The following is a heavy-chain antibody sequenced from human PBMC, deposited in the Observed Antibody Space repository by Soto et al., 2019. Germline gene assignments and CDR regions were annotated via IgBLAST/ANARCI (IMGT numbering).Heavy chain of an antibody. Sequence: QVQLVQSGGEVKKPGASVKVSCKASGYAFTNYYIQWVRQAPGQGLEWMGVINPSGGSTSYAQKFQGRVTMTRDTSTSTVYMALSSLRSEDTAVYYCARDGGAATIIDYRSIFDYWGQGTLVTVSS. CDR1: GYAFTNYY. V-gene: IGHV1-46*01. J-gene: IGHJ4*02. CDR3: ARDGGAATIIDYRSIFDY. CDR2: INPSGGST. D-gene: IGHD5-12*01.